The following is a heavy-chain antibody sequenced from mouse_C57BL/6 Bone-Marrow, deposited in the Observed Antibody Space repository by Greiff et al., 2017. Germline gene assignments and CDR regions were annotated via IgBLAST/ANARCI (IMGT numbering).Heavy chain of an antibody. CDR2: FHPYNDDT. Sequence: VQLQQSGAELVKPGASVKMSCKASGYTFTTYPIEWMKQNHGKSLEWIGNFHPYNDDTKYNEKFKGKATLTVEKSSSTVYLELSRLTSEDSAVYYCARGSNYVGYAMDYWGQGTSVTVSS. D-gene: IGHD2-5*01. V-gene: IGHV1-47*01. J-gene: IGHJ4*01. CDR3: ARGSNYVGYAMDY. CDR1: GYTFTTYP.